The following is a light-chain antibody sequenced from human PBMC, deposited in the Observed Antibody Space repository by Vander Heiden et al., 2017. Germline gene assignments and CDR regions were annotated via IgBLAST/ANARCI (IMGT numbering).Light chain of an antibody. J-gene: IGLJ2*01. CDR2: EVS. V-gene: IGLV2-14*01. CDR3: SSYTSSSTRV. CDR1: SSDVGGYNY. Sequence: QSALTQPACVSRSPVQSSTISCTGTSSDVGGYNYVSWYQQHPGKAPKLMLYEVSNRPSGVSNRFSGSKSGNTASLTISGLQAEDEADYYCSSYTSSSTRVFGGGTKLTVL.